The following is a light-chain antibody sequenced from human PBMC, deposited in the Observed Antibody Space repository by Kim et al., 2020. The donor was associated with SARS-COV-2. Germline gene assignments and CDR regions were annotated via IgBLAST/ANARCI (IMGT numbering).Light chain of an antibody. CDR3: CSYAGSYTVV. CDR2: DVS. CDR1: SSDVGTYNY. V-gene: IGLV2-11*03. Sequence: GQSVTISCTGTSSDVGTYNYVSWYQQHSGKAPKLMIYDVSRRPSGVPDRFSGSKSGNTASLTISGLQAEDEADYYCCSYAGSYTVVFGGGTQLTVL. J-gene: IGLJ2*01.